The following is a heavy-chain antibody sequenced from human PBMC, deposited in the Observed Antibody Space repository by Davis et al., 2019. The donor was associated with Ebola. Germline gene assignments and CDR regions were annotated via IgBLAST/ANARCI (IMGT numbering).Heavy chain of an antibody. Sequence: HSQTLSLTCAISGGSVSSSGAAWNWIRQSPSRGLEWLGRTYYTSKWYNDYAVSMKSRISVNADIPKNQFSLQLSSVTPEDTAVYYCTRGWLRSGFDYWGQGNLVIVSS. V-gene: IGHV6-1*01. CDR1: GGSVSSSGAA. J-gene: IGHJ4*02. CDR2: TYYTSKWYN. CDR3: TRGWLRSGFDY. D-gene: IGHD5-12*01.